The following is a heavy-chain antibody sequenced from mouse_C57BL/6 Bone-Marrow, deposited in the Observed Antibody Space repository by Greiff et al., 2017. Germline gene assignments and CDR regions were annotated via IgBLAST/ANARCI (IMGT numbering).Heavy chain of an antibody. Sequence: EVQGVESGGGLVQPGGSMKLSCVASGFTFSNYWMNWVRQSPEKGLEWVAQIRLKSDNYATHYAESVKGRFTISRDDSKSSVYLQMNNLRAEDTGIDYCTGYSNYVGAWFAYWGQGTLVTVSA. CDR1: GFTFSNYW. CDR2: IRLKSDNYAT. V-gene: IGHV6-3*01. J-gene: IGHJ3*01. CDR3: TGYSNYVGAWFAY. D-gene: IGHD2-5*01.